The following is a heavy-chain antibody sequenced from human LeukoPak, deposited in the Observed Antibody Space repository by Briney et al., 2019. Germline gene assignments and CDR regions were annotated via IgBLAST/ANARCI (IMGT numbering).Heavy chain of an antibody. CDR1: GGSISSSSYY. CDR3: ARGAYDFWSGSRNWFDP. V-gene: IGHV4-39*07. Sequence: SETLSLTCTVSGGSISSSSYYWGWIRQPPGKGLEWFGGIYYSGSTYYNPSLKRRVTISVDTSKNQFSLKLSSVTAADTAVYYCARGAYDFWSGSRNWFDPWGQGTLVTVSS. D-gene: IGHD3-3*01. J-gene: IGHJ5*02. CDR2: IYYSGST.